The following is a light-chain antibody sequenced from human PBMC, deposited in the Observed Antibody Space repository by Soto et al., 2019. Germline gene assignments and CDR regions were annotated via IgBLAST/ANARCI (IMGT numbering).Light chain of an antibody. CDR3: QQYGSART. V-gene: IGKV3-20*01. CDR1: QSVSSSY. Sequence: EIVLTQSPGTLSLSPGERATLSCRASQSVSSSYLAWYQQKPGQAPRLLIYGASSRATGIPDRFSGSGSGTDFTLTISRLEPEDFAVYSCQQYGSARTFGQGPKVEIK. CDR2: GAS. J-gene: IGKJ1*01.